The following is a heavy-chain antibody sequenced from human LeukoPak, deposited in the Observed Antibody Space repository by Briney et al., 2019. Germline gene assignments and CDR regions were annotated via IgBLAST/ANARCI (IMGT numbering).Heavy chain of an antibody. CDR1: GGTFSSCS. J-gene: IGHJ4*02. D-gene: IGHD3-22*01. CDR2: IIPIFGTA. Sequence: SVKVSCKPSGGTFSSCSISWVRQAPGQGLEWMGGIIPIFGTANYAQKFQGRVTITADESTSTAYMELSSLRSEDTAVYFCASPKAILYYDCSGWPVQAFDYWCPGTLVTVSS. CDR3: ASPKAILYYDCSGWPVQAFDY. V-gene: IGHV1-69*13.